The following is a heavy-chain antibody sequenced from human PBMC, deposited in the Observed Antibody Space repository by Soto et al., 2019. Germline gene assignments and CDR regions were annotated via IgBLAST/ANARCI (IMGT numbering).Heavy chain of an antibody. Sequence: QVQLQESGPGLVKPSETLSLTCTVSGGSISSYYWSWIRQPPGKGLEWIGYIYYSGSTNYNPSLKSRVTISVDTSKNPFSLKLSSVTAADTAVYYCARVVVVVPAAKYNWFDPWGQGTLVTVSS. CDR1: GGSISSYY. V-gene: IGHV4-59*01. CDR3: ARVVVVVPAAKYNWFDP. J-gene: IGHJ5*02. D-gene: IGHD2-2*01. CDR2: IYYSGST.